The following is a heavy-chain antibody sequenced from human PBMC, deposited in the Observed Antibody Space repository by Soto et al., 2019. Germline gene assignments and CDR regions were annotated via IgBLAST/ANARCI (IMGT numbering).Heavy chain of an antibody. J-gene: IGHJ6*02. CDR2: ISWNSGTI. CDR1: GFTFDNYA. D-gene: IGHD2-8*02. Sequence: EVQLVESGGGLVQPGRSLRLSCAASGFTFDNYARYWVRQAPGKGLEWVSGISWNSGTIGYADSVKGRVTISRDNAKNSLYLQMNSLRAEDTALYYCAKSTGGTANGMDVWGQGTTVTVSS. V-gene: IGHV3-9*01. CDR3: AKSTGGTANGMDV.